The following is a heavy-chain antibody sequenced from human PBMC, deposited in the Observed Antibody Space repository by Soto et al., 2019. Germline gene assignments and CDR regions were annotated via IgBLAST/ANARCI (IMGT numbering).Heavy chain of an antibody. Sequence: PSETLSLTCTVSGGSISTGDYYWSWMRQPPGKCLEWIGYIYYSGSTYYNPSLKSRVTISVDTSKNQFSLKLSSVTAADTAVYYCARGASGYSFDYWGQGTLVTVYS. V-gene: IGHV4-30-4*01. CDR3: ARGASGYSFDY. D-gene: IGHD3-22*01. CDR2: IYYSGST. J-gene: IGHJ4*02. CDR1: GGSISTGDYY.